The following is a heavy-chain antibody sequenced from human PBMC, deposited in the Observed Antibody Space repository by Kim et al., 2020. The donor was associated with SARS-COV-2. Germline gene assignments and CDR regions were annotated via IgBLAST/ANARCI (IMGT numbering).Heavy chain of an antibody. D-gene: IGHD3-22*01. V-gene: IGHV4-34*01. J-gene: IGHJ6*02. CDR2: INHGGGT. CDR3: ARYYFDTRGFRGLDV. Sequence: SETLSLTCAVYGGSFSGYSWTWIRQPPGKGLEWVGGINHGGGTNYNPSLMSRGTISVDMSKNQFSLQLTSVTAADTAVYYCARYYFDTRGFRGLDVWGQGNTVTVSS. CDR1: GGSFSGYS.